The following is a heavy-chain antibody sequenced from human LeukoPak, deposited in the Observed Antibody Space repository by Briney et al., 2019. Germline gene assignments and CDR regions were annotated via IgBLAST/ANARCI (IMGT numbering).Heavy chain of an antibody. CDR1: GFTFSSYE. V-gene: IGHV3-43*01. D-gene: IGHD1-26*01. Sequence: GGSLRLSCAASGFTFSSYEMNWVRQAPGKGLEWVSLINWSGDTTYYADSVKGRFTISRDNSKNSLYLQMNSLRTEDTAFYYCAKGGSGSYYDNWFDPWGQGTLVTVSS. CDR2: INWSGDTT. J-gene: IGHJ5*02. CDR3: AKGGSGSYYDNWFDP.